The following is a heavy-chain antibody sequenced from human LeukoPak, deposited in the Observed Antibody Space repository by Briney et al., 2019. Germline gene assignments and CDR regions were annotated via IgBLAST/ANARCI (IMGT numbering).Heavy chain of an antibody. CDR3: ARNLFDRLVRD. V-gene: IGHV3-48*04. J-gene: IGHJ1*01. CDR1: GFIFSTYS. D-gene: IGHD1-26*01. CDR2: ISRSSDTI. Sequence: GGSLRLSCAASGFIFSTYSMNWVRQAPGKGLEWVAYISRSSDTIYYADSVKGRFTVSRDNARNSLSLQMNYLRAEDTAMYYCARNLFDRLVRDWGQGTLVTVSS.